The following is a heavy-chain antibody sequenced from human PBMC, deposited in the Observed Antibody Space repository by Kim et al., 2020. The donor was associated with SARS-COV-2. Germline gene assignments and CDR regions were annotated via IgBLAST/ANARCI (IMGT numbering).Heavy chain of an antibody. CDR2: IYPGDSDT. Sequence: GESLKISCKGSGYSFTSYWIGWVRQMPGKGLGWMGIIYPGDSDTRYSPSFQGQVTISADKSISTAYLQWSSLKASDTAMYYCARRRGDSIAVAGINLGWFDPWGQGTLVTVSS. CDR3: ARRRGDSIAVAGINLGWFDP. V-gene: IGHV5-51*01. J-gene: IGHJ5*02. CDR1: GYSFTSYW. D-gene: IGHD6-19*01.